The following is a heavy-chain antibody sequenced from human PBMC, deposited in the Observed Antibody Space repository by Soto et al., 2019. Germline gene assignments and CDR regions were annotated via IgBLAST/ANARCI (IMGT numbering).Heavy chain of an antibody. CDR3: AKDQSRTIFGVVIILGY. D-gene: IGHD3-3*01. CDR2: ISGSGGST. CDR1: GGNYGRSG. J-gene: IGHJ4*02. Sequence: WGFLRISGAGPGGNYGRSGMRRVRQAQRKGLEWVSAISGSGGSTYYADSVKGRFTISRDNSKNTLYLQMNSLRAEDTAVYYCAKDQSRTIFGVVIILGYWGQGTLVTVS. V-gene: IGHV3-23*01.